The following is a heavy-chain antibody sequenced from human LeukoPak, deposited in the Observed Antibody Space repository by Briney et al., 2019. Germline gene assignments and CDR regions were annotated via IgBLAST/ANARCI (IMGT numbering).Heavy chain of an antibody. Sequence: ASVKVSCKASGYTFTSYAMNWVRQAPGQGLEWMGWINTNTGNPTYAQSFTGRFVFSLDTSVSTAYLQISSLKAEDTAVYYCARVAYDSSSAFGYDAFDIWGQGTMVTVSS. V-gene: IGHV7-4-1*02. D-gene: IGHD3-22*01. J-gene: IGHJ3*02. CDR3: ARVAYDSSSAFGYDAFDI. CDR2: INTNTGNP. CDR1: GYTFTSYA.